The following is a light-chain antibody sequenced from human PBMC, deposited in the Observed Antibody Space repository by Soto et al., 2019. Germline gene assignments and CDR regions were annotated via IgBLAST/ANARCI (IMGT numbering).Light chain of an antibody. Sequence: DLGMTQSPLSLPVTPGEPASISCRSSQSLLHSNGYTYLDWYLQKPGQSPQVLIFWVSNRASGVPDRFSGSGSGTDFTLQISRVEAEDVGVYYCMQALQTPLTFGGGTKVEIK. V-gene: IGKV2-28*01. J-gene: IGKJ4*01. CDR3: MQALQTPLT. CDR2: WVS. CDR1: QSLLHSNGYTY.